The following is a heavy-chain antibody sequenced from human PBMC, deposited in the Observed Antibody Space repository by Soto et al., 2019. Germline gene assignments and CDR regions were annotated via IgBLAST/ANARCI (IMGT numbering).Heavy chain of an antibody. V-gene: IGHV3-48*04. CDR3: ASITGDSLDAFDI. D-gene: IGHD7-27*01. J-gene: IGHJ3*02. CDR1: GFTFSSYS. Sequence: GGSLRLSCAASGFTFSSYSMNWVRQAPGKGLEWVSYISSSSSTIYYADSVKGRFTISRDNAKNSLYLQMNSLRAEDTAVYYCASITGDSLDAFDIWGQGTMVTVSS. CDR2: ISSSSSTI.